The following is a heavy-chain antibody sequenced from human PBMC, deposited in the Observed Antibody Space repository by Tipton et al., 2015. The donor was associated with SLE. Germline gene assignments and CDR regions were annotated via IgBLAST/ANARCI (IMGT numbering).Heavy chain of an antibody. CDR1: GFTVSSSY. CDR2: IYSGGNT. CDR3: ARASGPLDDAFDL. J-gene: IGHJ3*01. V-gene: IGHV3-66*01. Sequence: GSLRLSCAASGFTVSSSYMSWVRQAPGKGLDWVSIIYSGGNTYSADSVKGRFTISRDHSNNSLYLQMNSLRTEDTALYYCARASGPLDDAFDLWGQGTMVTVSS.